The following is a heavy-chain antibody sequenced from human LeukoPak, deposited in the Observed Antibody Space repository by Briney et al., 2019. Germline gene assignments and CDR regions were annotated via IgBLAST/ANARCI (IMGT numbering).Heavy chain of an antibody. J-gene: IGHJ4*02. Sequence: GGSLRLSCAASRFTFSSYAMSWVRQAPGKGLEWVSAISGSGGSTYYADSVKGRFTISRDNSKNTLYLQMNSLRAEDTAVYYCAKDSPGWEQQLIPVDYWGQGTLVTVSS. D-gene: IGHD6-13*01. CDR3: AKDSPGWEQQLIPVDY. V-gene: IGHV3-23*01. CDR1: RFTFSSYA. CDR2: ISGSGGST.